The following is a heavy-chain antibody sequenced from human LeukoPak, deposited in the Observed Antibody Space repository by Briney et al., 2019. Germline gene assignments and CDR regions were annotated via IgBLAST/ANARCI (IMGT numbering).Heavy chain of an antibody. CDR3: AKGVLSGMRYYYGMDV. CDR1: GFTFNNYA. V-gene: IGHV3-23*01. Sequence: GGSLRLSCAASGFTFNNYAMNWVRQAPGKGLEWVSSITSSGDTTHYADSVRGRFTISRDNSRNTLSLQMTSLRAEDTAVYYCAKGVLSGMRYYYGMDVWGKRTTVTVSS. J-gene: IGHJ6*04. CDR2: ITSSGDTT. D-gene: IGHD3-10*01.